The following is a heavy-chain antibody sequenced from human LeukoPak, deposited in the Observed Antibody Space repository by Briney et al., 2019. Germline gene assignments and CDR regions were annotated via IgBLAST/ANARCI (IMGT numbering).Heavy chain of an antibody. CDR2: IYTSGST. CDR1: GGSISSGSYY. V-gene: IGHV4-61*02. Sequence: SETLSLTCTVSGGSISSGSYYWSWIRQPAGKGLEWIGRIYTSGSTNYNPSLKSRVTISVDTSKNQFSLKLSSVTAADTAVYYCARVVEDYDFWSGYNYYYYCMDVWGKGTTVTVSS. J-gene: IGHJ6*03. D-gene: IGHD3-3*01. CDR3: ARVVEDYDFWSGYNYYYYCMDV.